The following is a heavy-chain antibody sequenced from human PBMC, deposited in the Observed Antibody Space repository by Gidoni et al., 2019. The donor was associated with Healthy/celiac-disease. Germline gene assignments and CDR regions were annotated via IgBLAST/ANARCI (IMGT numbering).Heavy chain of an antibody. CDR3: ARLLGYCSGGSCYSYAFDI. J-gene: IGHJ3*02. CDR1: GGSISSSSYY. Sequence: QLQLQESGPGLVKPSETLSLTCTVSGGSISSSSYYWGWIRQPPGKGLEWIGSIYYSGSTYYNPSLKSRVTISVDTSKNQFSLKLSSVTAADTAVYYCARLLGYCSGGSCYSYAFDIWGQGTMVTVSS. V-gene: IGHV4-39*01. CDR2: IYYSGST. D-gene: IGHD2-15*01.